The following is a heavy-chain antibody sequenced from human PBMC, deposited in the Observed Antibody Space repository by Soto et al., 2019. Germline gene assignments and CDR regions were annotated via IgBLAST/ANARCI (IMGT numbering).Heavy chain of an antibody. CDR3: AKNQGVELVPLATVDWFDP. V-gene: IGHV3-23*01. CDR1: GFIIENFC. D-gene: IGHD1-7*01. J-gene: IGHJ5*02. CDR2: ISGSGFKK. Sequence: PGGSLRLSCAASGFIIENFCMSWVRQAPGKGLEWISSISGSGFKKYYADSVKGRFTISRDNSKITVYLELNNLSAEDTAVYHCAKNQGVELVPLATVDWFDPWGQ.